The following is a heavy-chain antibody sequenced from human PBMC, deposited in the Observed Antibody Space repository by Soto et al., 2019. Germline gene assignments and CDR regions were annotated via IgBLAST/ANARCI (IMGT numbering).Heavy chain of an antibody. CDR2: IIPISGTE. J-gene: IGHJ6*02. Sequence: QVQLVQSGAEVKKPGSSVKVSCTASGGTFSSYAISWVRQAPGQGLEWMGGIIPISGTENYAQKFQGRVTITADESTNMELSSLRSEDTAVYYCARSQGSSTSLEIYYYYYYGMDVWGQGTTVTVSS. D-gene: IGHD2-2*01. CDR3: ARSQGSSTSLEIYYYYYYGMDV. CDR1: GGTFSSYA. V-gene: IGHV1-69*01.